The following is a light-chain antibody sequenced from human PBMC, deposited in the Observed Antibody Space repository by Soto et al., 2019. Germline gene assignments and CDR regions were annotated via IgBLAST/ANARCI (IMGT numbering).Light chain of an antibody. Sequence: AIQMTQSPSSLSASVGDRATISCRASQDIRNTLAWYQQKPGEAPKLLIFAASNLQSGVPSRFSGSGSVTDLTLAITGLQPEDFATYYCLQFYNFSWTFGQGTKV. CDR1: QDIRNT. CDR2: AAS. CDR3: LQFYNFSWT. V-gene: IGKV1-6*01. J-gene: IGKJ1*01.